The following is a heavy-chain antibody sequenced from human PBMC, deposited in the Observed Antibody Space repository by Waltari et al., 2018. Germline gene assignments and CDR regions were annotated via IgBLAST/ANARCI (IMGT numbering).Heavy chain of an antibody. Sequence: QVQLVESGGGVVQPRGSLRLSCTASGFIFSAYTMHWVRQTPGKGLEWVANISYNGDKKYYADSVKGRFTISRDNPRNTLYLQMSSLRAEDTAVYYGARVHYYYYSGMDVWGQGTTVTVSS. CDR2: ISYNGDKK. CDR3: ARVHYYYYSGMDV. V-gene: IGHV3-30-3*01. CDR1: GFIFSAYT. J-gene: IGHJ6*02.